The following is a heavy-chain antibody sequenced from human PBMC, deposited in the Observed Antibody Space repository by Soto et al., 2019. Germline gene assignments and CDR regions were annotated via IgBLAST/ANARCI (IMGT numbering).Heavy chain of an antibody. J-gene: IGHJ4*02. CDR3: ARGGPVVVVTAALDY. V-gene: IGHV1-46*01. D-gene: IGHD2-21*02. CDR1: GDTFTDYY. Sequence: QVQLVQSGAEVKKPGASVKVSCKASGDTFTDYYIHWVRQAPGQGLEWMGTVNPSGGHTTYAQHFLGRMTMTRDTPTSTLYMGLTSLTSEDTAVYYCARGGPVVVVTAALDYWGQGTLVTVSS. CDR2: VNPSGGHT.